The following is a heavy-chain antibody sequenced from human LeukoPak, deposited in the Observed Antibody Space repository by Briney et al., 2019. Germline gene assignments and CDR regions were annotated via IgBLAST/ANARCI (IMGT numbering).Heavy chain of an antibody. D-gene: IGHD3-10*01. CDR3: ARDRTYDYGSGSAINWFDP. J-gene: IGHJ5*02. V-gene: IGHV4-39*07. CDR2: IYYSGST. CDR1: GDSISSSGYY. Sequence: SETLSLTCTVSGDSISSSGYYWGWIRQPPGKGLEWIGNIYYSGSTYYNPSLKSRVTISVDTSKNQFSLKLSSVTAADTAVYYCARDRTYDYGSGSAINWFDPWGQGTLVIVSS.